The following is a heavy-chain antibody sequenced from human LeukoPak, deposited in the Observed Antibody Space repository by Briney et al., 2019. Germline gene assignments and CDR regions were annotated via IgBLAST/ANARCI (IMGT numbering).Heavy chain of an antibody. CDR1: GFTFGTYW. CDR3: AKDEVTGLDY. Sequence: GGSLRLSCAASGFTFGTYWMSWVRQAPGKGLEWVSVIYSGGSTYYADSVKGRFTISRDTSKNTLYLQMNSLRAEDTAVYYCAKDEVTGLDYWGQGTLVTVSS. V-gene: IGHV3-66*01. D-gene: IGHD3-9*01. J-gene: IGHJ4*02. CDR2: IYSGGST.